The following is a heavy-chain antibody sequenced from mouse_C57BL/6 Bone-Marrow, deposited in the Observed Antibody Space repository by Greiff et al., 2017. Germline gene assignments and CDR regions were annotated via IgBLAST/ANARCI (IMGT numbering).Heavy chain of an antibody. Sequence: QVQLQQPGAELVRPGTSVKLSCKASGYTFTSYWMHWVKQRPGQGLEWIGVIDPSDSYTNYNQTFKGKATLTVDTSSSTAYMQLSSLTSEDSAVYYCVYDYGFAYWGQGTLVTVSA. CDR1: GYTFTSYW. J-gene: IGHJ3*01. CDR2: IDPSDSYT. D-gene: IGHD2-4*01. CDR3: VYDYGFAY. V-gene: IGHV1-59*01.